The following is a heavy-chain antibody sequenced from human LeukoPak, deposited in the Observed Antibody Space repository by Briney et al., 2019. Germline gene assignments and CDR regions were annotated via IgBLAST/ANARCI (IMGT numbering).Heavy chain of an antibody. J-gene: IGHJ4*02. CDR1: GYTFTSYD. Sequence: ASVKLSCKASGYTFTSYDINWVRQATGQGLGWMGYMNLNIGNTGYAQKFQGRVTLSRNTAITTASTELSSVRFEDTTTGYCARVPRERNPLGGQRTLVTVS. D-gene: IGHD1-26*01. V-gene: IGHV1-8*01. CDR2: MNLNIGNT. CDR3: ARVPRERNPL.